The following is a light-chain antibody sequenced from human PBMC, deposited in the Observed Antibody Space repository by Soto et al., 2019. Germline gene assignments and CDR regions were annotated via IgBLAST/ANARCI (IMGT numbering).Light chain of an antibody. CDR2: EVS. CDR3: NSYTGSSTYV. J-gene: IGLJ1*01. CDR1: SSDVGSYNR. Sequence: QSVLTQPPSVSGSPGQSVAISCTGTSSDVGSYNRVSWYQQPPGAAPKLMIYEVSNRPSGVPDRFSGSKSGNMASLTISGLQAEDEADYYCNSYTGSSTYVFGTGTKLTVL. V-gene: IGLV2-18*02.